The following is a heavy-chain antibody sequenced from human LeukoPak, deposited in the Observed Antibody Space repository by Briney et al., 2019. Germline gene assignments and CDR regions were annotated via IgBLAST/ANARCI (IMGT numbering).Heavy chain of an antibody. CDR3: ARDGWELHDDFDI. D-gene: IGHD1-26*01. J-gene: IGHJ3*02. V-gene: IGHV1-18*01. CDR2: IRAYNRKT. Sequence: ASANVSCKASGYPFTSYSTSWGRQAPRQGLERKGWIRAYNRKTSHDQKLQSRVTMTTDTSTSTAYMELRRLRSDDTAVYYCARDGWELHDDFDIWGQGTMVTVPS. CDR1: GYPFTSYS.